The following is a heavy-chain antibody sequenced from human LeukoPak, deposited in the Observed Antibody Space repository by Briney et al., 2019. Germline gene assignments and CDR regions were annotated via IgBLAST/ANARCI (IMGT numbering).Heavy chain of an antibody. CDR1: GGSISSFY. J-gene: IGHJ4*02. CDR3: ARDRGNWNDDGFDY. V-gene: IGHV4-4*07. CDR2: IYISGST. Sequence: SETLSLTCTVSGGSISSFYWSWIRQPAGKGLEWIGRIYISGSTNCNPSIKSRVTMSVDTSKNQFSLKLSSVTAADTAVYYCARDRGNWNDDGFDYWGQGTLVTVSS. D-gene: IGHD1-1*01.